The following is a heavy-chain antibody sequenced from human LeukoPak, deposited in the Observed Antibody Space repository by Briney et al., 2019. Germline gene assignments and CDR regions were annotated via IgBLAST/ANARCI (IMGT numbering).Heavy chain of an antibody. J-gene: IGHJ4*02. D-gene: IGHD3-22*01. CDR3: ARGRYYYDSSWDY. CDR2: IYTSGIT. CDR1: GGSITSSSYY. V-gene: IGHV4-61*02. Sequence: PSETLSLTCTVSGGSITSSSYYWSWIWQPAGKGLEWIGRIYTSGITSYNPSLKSRVTISVDTSKNQFSLRLSSVTAADTAVYYCARGRYYYDSSWDYWGQGTLVTVSS.